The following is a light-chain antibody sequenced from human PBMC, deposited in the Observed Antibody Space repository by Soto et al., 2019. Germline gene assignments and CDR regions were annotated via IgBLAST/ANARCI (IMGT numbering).Light chain of an antibody. CDR1: SSDVGNYNY. V-gene: IGLV2-14*01. CDR2: EVS. CDR3: SSYSSSSTLWV. Sequence: QSALTQPASVSGSPGQSITISCTGTSSDVGNYNYVSWYQQHPGKAPKLMIYEVSNRPSGASNRFSGSKSGNTASLTISGLQAEDEADYYCSSYSSSSTLWVFSGGTKLTVL. J-gene: IGLJ3*02.